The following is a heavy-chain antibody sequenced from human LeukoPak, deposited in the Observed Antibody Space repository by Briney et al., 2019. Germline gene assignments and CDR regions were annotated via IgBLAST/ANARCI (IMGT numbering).Heavy chain of an antibody. CDR3: ARDIPGVDVY. D-gene: IGHD2-21*01. CDR1: GFTVSGTY. J-gene: IGHJ4*02. V-gene: IGHV3-53*01. CDR2: SYSGGSI. Sequence: GGSLRLSCAASGFTVSGTYMSWARQAPGKGLEWVSISYSGGSIYYADSVKGRFTISRDNSKDTLYLQMNSLRAEDTAVYYCARDIPGVDVYWGQGTLVTVSS.